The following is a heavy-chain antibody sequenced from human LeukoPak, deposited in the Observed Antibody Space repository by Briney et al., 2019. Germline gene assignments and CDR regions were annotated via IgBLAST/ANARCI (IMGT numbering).Heavy chain of an antibody. Sequence: SETLSLTCTVSGGSISSYYWSWIRQPPGKGLEWIGYIYYSGSTNYNPSLKSRVTISVDTSKNQFSLKLSSVTAADTAVYYCARFSRGRYYDFWSGYFDYWGQGTLVTVSS. CDR2: IYYSGST. V-gene: IGHV4-59*01. D-gene: IGHD3-3*01. J-gene: IGHJ4*02. CDR3: ARFSRGRYYDFWSGYFDY. CDR1: GGSISSYY.